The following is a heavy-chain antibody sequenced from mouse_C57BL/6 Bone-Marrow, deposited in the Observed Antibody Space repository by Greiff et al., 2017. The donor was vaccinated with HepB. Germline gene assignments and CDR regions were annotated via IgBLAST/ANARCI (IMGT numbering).Heavy chain of an antibody. V-gene: IGHV1-64*01. CDR3: ASYYYGSSYVAMDY. CDR1: GYTFTSYW. Sequence: VKLQQPGAELVKPGASVKLSCKASGYTFTSYWMHWVKQRPGQGLEWIGMIHPNSGSTNYNEKFKSKATLTVDKSSSTAYMQLSSLTSEDSAVYYCASYYYGSSYVAMDYWGQGTSVTVSS. D-gene: IGHD1-1*01. CDR2: IHPNSGST. J-gene: IGHJ4*01.